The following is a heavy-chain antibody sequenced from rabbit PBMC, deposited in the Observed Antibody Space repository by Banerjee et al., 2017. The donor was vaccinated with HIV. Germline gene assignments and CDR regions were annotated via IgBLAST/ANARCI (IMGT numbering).Heavy chain of an antibody. Sequence: QEQLVESGGGLVQPEGSLTLSCKASGFDFISYYMTWVRQAPGKGLEWIGCIGTGSGNTYYASWAKGRFTISKTSSTTVTLQMTSLTAADTATYFCARDLAGVIGWNFNLWGPGTLVTVS. J-gene: IGHJ4*01. CDR1: GFDFISYYM. V-gene: IGHV1S45*01. CDR3: ARDLAGVIGWNFNL. CDR2: IGTGSGNT. D-gene: IGHD4-1*01.